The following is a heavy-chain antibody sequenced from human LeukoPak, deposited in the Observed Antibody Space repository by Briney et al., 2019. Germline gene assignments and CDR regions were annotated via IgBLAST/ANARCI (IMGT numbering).Heavy chain of an antibody. CDR3: GRSFPPRRTSSAGDL. Sequence: GGSLTLSCSASGFTFNVYDVNCVRQTPGKGLEWVSSISYLSSHVYYGDSVKGRFSISRDNPKISLYMQMNSLGAEDTAMYYSGRSFPPRRTSSAGDLWGQGILVTVSS. J-gene: IGHJ4*02. CDR1: GFTFNVYD. CDR2: ISYLSSHV. D-gene: IGHD6-25*01. V-gene: IGHV3-21*01.